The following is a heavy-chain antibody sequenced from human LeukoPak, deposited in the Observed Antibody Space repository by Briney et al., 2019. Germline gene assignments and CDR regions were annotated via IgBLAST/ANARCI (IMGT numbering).Heavy chain of an antibody. J-gene: IGHJ5*02. Sequence: GGSLRLSCAASGFTFSSYAMHWVRQAPGKGLEWVAVISYDGSNKYYADSVKGRFTISRDNSKNTLYLQMNSLRAEDTAVYYCARDPIAARLMQVGGTFDPWGQGTLVTVSS. CDR1: GFTFSSYA. CDR2: ISYDGSNK. CDR3: ARDPIAARLMQVGGTFDP. D-gene: IGHD6-6*01. V-gene: IGHV3-30*04.